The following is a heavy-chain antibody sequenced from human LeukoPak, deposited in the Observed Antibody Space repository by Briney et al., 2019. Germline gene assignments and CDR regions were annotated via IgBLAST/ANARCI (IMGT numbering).Heavy chain of an antibody. J-gene: IGHJ5*02. CDR2: IKQDESEK. CDR3: ARGGYYDILTGTNWFDP. Sequence: PGGSLRLSCAASGFTFSSYWMSWVRQAPGKGLEWLANIKQDESEKYYVDSVKGRFTISRDNAKNSLYLQMNRLRPEDTAVYYCARGGYYDILTGTNWFDPWGQGTLVTVSS. CDR1: GFTFSSYW. D-gene: IGHD3-9*01. V-gene: IGHV3-7*05.